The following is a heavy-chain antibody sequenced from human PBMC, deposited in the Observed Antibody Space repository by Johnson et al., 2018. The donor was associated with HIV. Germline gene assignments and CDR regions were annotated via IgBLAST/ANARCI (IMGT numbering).Heavy chain of an antibody. CDR1: GFTVSSNY. Sequence: VQLVESGGGLIQPGGSLRLSCAASGFTVSSNYMSWVRQAPGKGLEWVSVIYSGGSTYYADSVKGRFTISRDNSKNTRYRQMNSLRAEDTAVYYCARDSPYSGGLHDAFDIWGQGTMVTVSS. D-gene: IGHD6-19*01. V-gene: IGHV3-53*01. CDR2: IYSGGST. CDR3: ARDSPYSGGLHDAFDI. J-gene: IGHJ3*02.